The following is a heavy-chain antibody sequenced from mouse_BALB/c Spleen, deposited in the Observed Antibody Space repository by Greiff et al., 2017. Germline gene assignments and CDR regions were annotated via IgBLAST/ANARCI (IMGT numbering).Heavy chain of an antibody. Sequence: DVKLQESGAELVKPGASVKLSCTASGFNIKDTYMHWVKQRPEQGLEWIGRIDPANGNTKYDPKFQGKATITADTSSNTAYLQLSSLTSEDTAVYYCAKDYDRFAYWGQGTLVTVSA. J-gene: IGHJ3*01. CDR3: AKDYDRFAY. CDR2: IDPANGNT. V-gene: IGHV14-3*02. D-gene: IGHD2-4*01. CDR1: GFNIKDTY.